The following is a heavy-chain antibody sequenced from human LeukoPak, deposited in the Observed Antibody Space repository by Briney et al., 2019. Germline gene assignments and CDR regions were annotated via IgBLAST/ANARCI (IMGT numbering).Heavy chain of an antibody. CDR1: GYTFTGYY. J-gene: IGHJ6*02. CDR2: INPNSGGT. V-gene: IGHV1-2*02. D-gene: IGHD1-26*01. Sequence: VASVKVSCKASGYTFTGYYMHWVRQAPGQGLEWMGWINPNSGGTNYAQKFQGRVTVTRDTSISTAYMELSRLRSDDTAVYYCARGKRDSGSYYVRYYYYGMDVWGQGTTVTVSS. CDR3: ARGKRDSGSYYVRYYYYGMDV.